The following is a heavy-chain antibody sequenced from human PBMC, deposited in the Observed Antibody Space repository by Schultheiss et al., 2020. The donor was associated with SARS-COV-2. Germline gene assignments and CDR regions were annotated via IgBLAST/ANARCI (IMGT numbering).Heavy chain of an antibody. D-gene: IGHD3-10*01. V-gene: IGHV1-18*01. J-gene: IGHJ6*02. Sequence: ASVKVSCKASGYSFTTYGISWVRQAPGQGLEWMGWISAYNGDTNYAQKVQGRVTLTTDTSTSTAYMELSSLRSEDTAVYYCARESYWVGMVRGPEDYYGMDVWGQGTTVTVSS. CDR3: ARESYWVGMVRGPEDYYGMDV. CDR2: ISAYNGDT. CDR1: GYSFTTYG.